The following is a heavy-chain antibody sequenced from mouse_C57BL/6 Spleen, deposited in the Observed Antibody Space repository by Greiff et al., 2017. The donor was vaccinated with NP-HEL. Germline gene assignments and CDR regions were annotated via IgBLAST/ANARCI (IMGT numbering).Heavy chain of an antibody. CDR2: ISNGGGST. V-gene: IGHV5-12*01. CDR3: ARHDYYYGSSYDAMDY. J-gene: IGHJ4*01. Sequence: EVKLMESGGGLVQPGGSLKLSCAASGFTFSDYYMYWVRQTPEKRLEWVAYISNGGGSTYYPDTVKGRFTISRDNAKNTLYLQMSRLKSEDTAMYYCARHDYYYGSSYDAMDYWGQGTSVTVSS. D-gene: IGHD1-1*01. CDR1: GFTFSDYY.